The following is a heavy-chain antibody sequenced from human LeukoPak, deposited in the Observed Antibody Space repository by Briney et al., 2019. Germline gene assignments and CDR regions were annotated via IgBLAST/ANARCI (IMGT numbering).Heavy chain of an antibody. CDR2: ISSSSYI. CDR1: GFTFSRYS. CDR3: ARVSPSGSVDYYGMDV. J-gene: IGHJ6*02. D-gene: IGHD4-23*01. Sequence: GGSLRLSCAASGFTFSRYSMTWVRQAPGKGLEWVSSISSSSYIQYADSVKGRFTISRDNAKNSLYLQMKSLRAEDTAVYYCARVSPSGSVDYYGMDVWGQGTTVTVSS. V-gene: IGHV3-21*01.